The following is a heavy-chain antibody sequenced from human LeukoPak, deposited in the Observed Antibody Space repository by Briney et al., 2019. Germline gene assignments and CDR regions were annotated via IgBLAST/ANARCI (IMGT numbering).Heavy chain of an antibody. CDR3: ARGSATATIQLDN. CDR1: GFTVSSSY. J-gene: IGHJ4*02. Sequence: GGSLRLSCTASGFTVSSSYMSWVRQAPGKGLEWVSFIYAIGTTYYADSVKGRLTISRDNSKNTVYLQMNSLRAEDTAVYYCARGSATATIQLDNWGQGTLVTVSS. CDR2: IYAIGTT. D-gene: IGHD5-24*01. V-gene: IGHV3-66*01.